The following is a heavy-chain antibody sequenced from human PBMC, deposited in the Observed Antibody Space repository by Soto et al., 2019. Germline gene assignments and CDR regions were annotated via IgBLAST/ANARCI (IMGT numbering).Heavy chain of an antibody. CDR3: SIGSGPSFDAFDI. J-gene: IGHJ3*02. D-gene: IGHD2-15*01. CDR2: IRSKANNYAT. V-gene: IGHV3-73*01. Sequence: GGSLRLSCAVSGFTFSGSAMHWVRQASGKGLEWVGRIRSKANNYATAYAASVKGRFTISRDDSEHTAYLQLNSLKTEDTAVYYCSIGSGPSFDAFDIWGQGTRVTVSS. CDR1: GFTFSGSA.